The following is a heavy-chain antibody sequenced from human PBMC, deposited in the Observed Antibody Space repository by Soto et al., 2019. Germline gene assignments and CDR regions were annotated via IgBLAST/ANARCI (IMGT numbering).Heavy chain of an antibody. D-gene: IGHD3-22*01. CDR2: ISSSSSYI. CDR3: ARDTYYYDSSGYQLN. V-gene: IGHV3-21*01. CDR1: GFTFSSYS. Sequence: GGSLRLSCAASGFTFSSYSMNWVRQAPGKGLEWVSSISSSSSYIYYADSVKGRFTISRDNTKNSLYLQMNSLRAEDTAVYYCARDTYYYDSSGYQLNWGQGTLVTAPQ. J-gene: IGHJ4*02.